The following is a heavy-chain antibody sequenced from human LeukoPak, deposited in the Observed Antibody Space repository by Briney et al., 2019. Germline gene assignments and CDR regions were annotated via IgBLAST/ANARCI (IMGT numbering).Heavy chain of an antibody. CDR1: GYSFTNNW. CDR2: IYPGDSDT. D-gene: IGHD1-26*01. J-gene: IGHJ4*02. V-gene: IGHV5-51*01. Sequence: GESLRISCKGSGYSFTNNWITWVRQMPGKGLEWMGIIYPGDSDTRYSPSFQGQVTISADKSISTAFLQWSSLKASDTAMYYCARAVMSYSRYFDYWGQGTLVTVSS. CDR3: ARAVMSYSRYFDY.